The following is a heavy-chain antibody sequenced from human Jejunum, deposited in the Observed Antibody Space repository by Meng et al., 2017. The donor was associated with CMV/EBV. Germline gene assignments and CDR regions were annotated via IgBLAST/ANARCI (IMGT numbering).Heavy chain of an antibody. CDR3: ARGTGSGSWLMDS. J-gene: IGHJ4*02. CDR2: IPFDGNNE. Sequence: SGFTFSSYAMHWVRQAPGKGLEWVAVIPFDGNNEHYADSVKGRFTISRDNSKNTLYLQVNSLRPEDTGVYYCARGTGSGSWLMDSWGQGTLVTVSS. V-gene: IGHV3-30*04. D-gene: IGHD6-13*01. CDR1: GFTFSSYA.